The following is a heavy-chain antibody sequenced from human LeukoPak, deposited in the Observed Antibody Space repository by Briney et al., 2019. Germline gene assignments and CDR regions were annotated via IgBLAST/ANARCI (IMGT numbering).Heavy chain of an antibody. D-gene: IGHD1-1*01. V-gene: IGHV4-4*07. CDR2: IHISGKT. J-gene: IGHJ4*02. CDR1: GGSISSYY. CDR3: ARDPGLERPGGVSFDY. Sequence: SETLSLTCTVSGGSISSYYWNWIRQPAGKGLEWIGRIHISGKTNYNPFLRVTMSVDASRNQFSLKLSSVTAADTAVYYCARDPGLERPGGVSFDYWGQGSLVTVSS.